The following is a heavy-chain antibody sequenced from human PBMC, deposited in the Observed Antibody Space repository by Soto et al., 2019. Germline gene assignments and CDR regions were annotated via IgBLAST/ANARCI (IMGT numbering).Heavy chain of an antibody. D-gene: IGHD6-13*01. Sequence: GGSLRLSCSASGFTFSSYAMHWVRQAPGKGLEYVSAISSNGGSTYYADSVKGRFTISRDNSKNTLYLQMSSLRAEDTVVYYCVKDAGYSSSWYSTKGDAFDIWGQGTMVTASS. CDR2: ISSNGGST. J-gene: IGHJ3*02. CDR3: VKDAGYSSSWYSTKGDAFDI. V-gene: IGHV3-64D*08. CDR1: GFTFSSYA.